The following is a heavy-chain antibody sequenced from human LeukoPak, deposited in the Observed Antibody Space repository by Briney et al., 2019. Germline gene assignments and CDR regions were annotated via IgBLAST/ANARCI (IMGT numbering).Heavy chain of an antibody. D-gene: IGHD3-10*01. CDR1: GYTFSGFY. J-gene: IGHJ6*02. Sequence: GASVKVSCKASGYTFSGFYVHWVRQAPGQGLEWMGIIKVSGGRTEYAQKFQGRVTVTRDMSTSTVYMELNNLRSEDTAVYYCARSHYNHYYGSGDYYGIDVWGQGTTVTVSS. CDR2: IKVSGGRT. V-gene: IGHV1-46*01. CDR3: ARSHYNHYYGSGDYYGIDV.